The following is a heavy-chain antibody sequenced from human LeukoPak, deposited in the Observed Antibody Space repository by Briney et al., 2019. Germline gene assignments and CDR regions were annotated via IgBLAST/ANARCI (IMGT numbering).Heavy chain of an antibody. CDR1: GGSISSSSYY. CDR3: ARVDGYKTVDY. Sequence: SETLSLTCTVSGGSISSSSYYWGWIRQPPGKGLEWIGSIYYSGSTYYNPSLKSRVTISVDTSKNQFSLKLSSVTAADTAVYYCARVDGYKTVDYWGQGTLVTVSS. V-gene: IGHV4-39*07. D-gene: IGHD5-24*01. J-gene: IGHJ4*02. CDR2: IYYSGST.